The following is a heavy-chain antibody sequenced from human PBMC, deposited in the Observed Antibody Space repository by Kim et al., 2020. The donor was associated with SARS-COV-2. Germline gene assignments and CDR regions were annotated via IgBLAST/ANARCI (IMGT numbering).Heavy chain of an antibody. Sequence: KGRFTISRDDSKNTLYLQMNSLKTEDTAVYYCTTETYYYDSSGYYPRGAYWGQGTLVTVSS. J-gene: IGHJ4*02. CDR3: TTETYYYDSSGYYPRGAY. D-gene: IGHD3-22*01. V-gene: IGHV3-15*01.